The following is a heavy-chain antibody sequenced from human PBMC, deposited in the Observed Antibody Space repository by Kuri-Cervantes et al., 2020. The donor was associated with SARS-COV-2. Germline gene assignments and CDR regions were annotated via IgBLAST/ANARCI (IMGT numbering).Heavy chain of an antibody. V-gene: IGHV1-2*04. CDR3: AREIGTYYKYTMDV. Sequence: ASVKVSCKASGYTFTGYYMHWVRQAPGQGLEWMGWINPNSGGTNYAQKFQGWVTMTIDTSTTTAYMEVRSLRSDDAAVYFCAREIGTYYKYTMDVWGQGTTVTVSS. CDR1: GYTFTGYY. CDR2: INPNSGGT. D-gene: IGHD3-10*01. J-gene: IGHJ6*02.